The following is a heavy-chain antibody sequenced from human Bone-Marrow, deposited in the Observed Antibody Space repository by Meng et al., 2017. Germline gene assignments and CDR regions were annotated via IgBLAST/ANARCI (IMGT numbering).Heavy chain of an antibody. V-gene: IGHV1-46*01. CDR2: IDPSGGST. CDR1: GYTFTSYY. J-gene: IGHJ4*02. CDR3: TRATVSTRGFGYYFDF. Sequence: QVQLVQSGAEVKKPGASVKVSCKASGYTFTSYYMHWVRQAPGQGRQWMGIIDPSGGSTTYAQDFQGRVTMTRDPSTSTVYMELSSLRSEDTATYYCTRATVSTRGFGYYFDFWGQGTLVTASS. D-gene: IGHD4-11*01.